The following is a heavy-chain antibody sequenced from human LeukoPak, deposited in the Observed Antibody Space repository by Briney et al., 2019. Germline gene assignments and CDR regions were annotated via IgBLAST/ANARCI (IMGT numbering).Heavy chain of an antibody. V-gene: IGHV3-23*01. J-gene: IGHJ4*02. CDR3: AKSHITRYPLQYYFDL. D-gene: IGHD2-21*01. CDR1: GFTFSIYA. CDR2: ISVTGDIT. Sequence: GGSLRLSCAPSGFTFSIYAMSWLRQTPQKGLEWVSVISVTGDITYYADSVKGRFTIARDNSRTTLYLQLNSLRADDTAVYYCAKSHITRYPLQYYFDLWGQGAQVIVSS.